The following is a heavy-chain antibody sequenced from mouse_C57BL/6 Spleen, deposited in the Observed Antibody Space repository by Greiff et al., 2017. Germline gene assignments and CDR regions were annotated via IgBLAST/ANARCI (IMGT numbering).Heavy chain of an antibody. CDR3: TRWGVTTVVGGGAMDY. D-gene: IGHD1-1*01. V-gene: IGHV1-64*01. CDR1: GYTFTSYW. Sequence: QVQLQQPGAELVKPGASVKLSCKASGYTFTSYWMHWVKQRPGQGLEWIGMIHPNSGSTNYNEKFKSKATLTVDKSSRTAYMQVSRLTSGDSADYYCTRWGVTTVVGGGAMDYWGQGTSVTVSS. CDR2: IHPNSGST. J-gene: IGHJ4*01.